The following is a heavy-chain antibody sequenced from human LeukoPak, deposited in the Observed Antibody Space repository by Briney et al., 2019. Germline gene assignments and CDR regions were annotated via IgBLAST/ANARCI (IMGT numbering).Heavy chain of an antibody. V-gene: IGHV3-33*01. CDR3: ARDFLDWLSFYFDY. J-gene: IGHJ4*01. CDR1: GFTFSSYG. D-gene: IGHD3-9*01. Sequence: PGGSLRLSCAASGFTFSSYGMHWVRQAPGKGLEGVAFIWYDGSNKYYADFVKGRFTISRDNSKTTLYLQMNSLRAEDTAVYYCARDFLDWLSFYFDYWGHGTLVTVSS. CDR2: IWYDGSNK.